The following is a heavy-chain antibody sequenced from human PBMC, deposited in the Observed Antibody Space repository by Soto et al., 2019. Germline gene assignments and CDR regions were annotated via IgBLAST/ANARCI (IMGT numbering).Heavy chain of an antibody. Sequence: GGSLRLSCAASGLHFGKYAMTWVRQAPGKGLQWVSSITGTGDTSYYADSVKGRFTIYRDNSKSTLFLQMSSLRAVDTAIYYCAKIYLWAPDDPSGQVTLVTVSS. CDR2: ITGTGDTS. D-gene: IGHD3-16*02. J-gene: IGHJ5*02. V-gene: IGHV3-23*01. CDR3: AKIYLWAPDDP. CDR1: GLHFGKYA.